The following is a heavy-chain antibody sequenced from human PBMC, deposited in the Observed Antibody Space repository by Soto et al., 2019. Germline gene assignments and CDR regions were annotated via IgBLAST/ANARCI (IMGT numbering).Heavy chain of an antibody. D-gene: IGHD6-19*01. V-gene: IGHV3-9*01. CDR2: ISWNSGNI. CDR3: AKDLTVAGRGSFDL. J-gene: IGHJ2*01. Sequence: EVQLVESGGGLVQPGRSLRLSCAASGFTFDDYAMHWVRQAPGKGLEWVSGISWNSGNIGYADSVRGRFTISRDNAKNSLYLQMNSLRAEDTALYYCAKDLTVAGRGSFDLWGRGTLVTVSS. CDR1: GFTFDDYA.